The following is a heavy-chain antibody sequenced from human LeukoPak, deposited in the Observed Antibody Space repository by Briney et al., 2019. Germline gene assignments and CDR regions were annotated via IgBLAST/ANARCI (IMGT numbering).Heavy chain of an antibody. CDR3: ARDGSGSYFQNWFDP. V-gene: IGHV1-69*04. J-gene: IGHJ5*02. CDR2: IIPILGIA. Sequence: SVKVSCKASGGTFSSYAISWVRQAPGQGLEWMGRIIPILGIANYAQKFQGRVTITADKSTSTAYMELSSLRSEDTAVYYCARDGSGSYFQNWFDPWGQGTLVTVSS. D-gene: IGHD3-10*01. CDR1: GGTFSSYA.